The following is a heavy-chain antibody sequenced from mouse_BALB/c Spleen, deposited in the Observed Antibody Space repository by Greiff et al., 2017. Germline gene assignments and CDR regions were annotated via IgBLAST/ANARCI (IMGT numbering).Heavy chain of an antibody. CDR3: AREGDGSSLWFAY. V-gene: IGHV1S29*02. J-gene: IGHJ3*01. D-gene: IGHD1-1*01. CDR1: GYTFTDYN. Sequence: EVQGVESGPELVKPGASVKISCKASGYTFTDYNMHWVKQSHGKSLEWIGYIYPYNGGTGYNQKFKSKATLTVDNSSSTAYMELRSLTSEDSAVYYCAREGDGSSLWFAYWGQGTLVTVSA. CDR2: IYPYNGGT.